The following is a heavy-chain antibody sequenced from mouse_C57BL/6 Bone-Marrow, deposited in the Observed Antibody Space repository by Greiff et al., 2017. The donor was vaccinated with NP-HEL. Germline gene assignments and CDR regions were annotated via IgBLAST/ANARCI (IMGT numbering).Heavy chain of an antibody. D-gene: IGHD2-4*01. CDR3: ASDYEYYFDY. CDR1: GFTFSSYG. Sequence: MLVESGGDLVKPGGSLKLSCAASGFTFSSYGMSWVRQTPDKRLEWVATISSGGSYTYYPDSVKGRFTISRDNAKNTLYLQMSSLKSEDTAMYYCASDYEYYFDYWGQGTTLTVSS. V-gene: IGHV5-6*02. J-gene: IGHJ2*01. CDR2: ISSGGSYT.